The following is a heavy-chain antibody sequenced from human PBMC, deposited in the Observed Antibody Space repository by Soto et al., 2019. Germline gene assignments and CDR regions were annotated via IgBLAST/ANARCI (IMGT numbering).Heavy chain of an antibody. J-gene: IGHJ5*02. CDR3: ARGRPRIVVVPAAGSNWFDP. CDR2: INPNSGGT. D-gene: IGHD2-2*01. V-gene: IGHV1-2*02. CDR1: GYTFTGYY. Sequence: ASVKVSCKASGYTFTGYYMHWVRQAPGQGLEWMGWINPNSGGTNYAQKFQGRVTMTRDTSISTAYMELGRLRSDDTAVYYCARGRPRIVVVPAAGSNWFDPWGQGTLVTVSS.